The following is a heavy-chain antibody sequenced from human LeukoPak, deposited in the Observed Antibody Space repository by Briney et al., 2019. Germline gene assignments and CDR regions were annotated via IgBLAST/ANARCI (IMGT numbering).Heavy chain of an antibody. J-gene: IGHJ4*02. CDR3: ARDYGSGGSCYQDY. CDR2: ISYDGSNK. D-gene: IGHD2-15*01. V-gene: IGHV3-30-3*01. Sequence: GRSLRLSCAASGFTFSSYAMHWVRQAPGKGLEWVAVISYDGSNKYYADSVKGRFTISRDNSKNTLYLQMNSLRAEDTAVYYCARDYGSGGSCYQDYWGQGTLVTVSS. CDR1: GFTFSSYA.